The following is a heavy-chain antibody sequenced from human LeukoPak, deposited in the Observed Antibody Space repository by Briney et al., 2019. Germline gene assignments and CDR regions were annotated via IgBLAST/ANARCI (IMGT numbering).Heavy chain of an antibody. CDR3: ARDYKSSCSGATCLYFDY. D-gene: IGHD2-15*01. CDR2: ISAVNGDT. CDR1: GHTFVNYG. V-gene: IGHV1-18*01. J-gene: IGHJ4*02. Sequence: ASVKVSCKTSGHTFVNYGVSWVRQAPGQGLEWMGWISAVNGDTNSAHNLRGRLTMTIDTSTSTAYMELRSLRSDDTALYFCARDYKSSCSGATCLYFDYWGQGTLVTVSS.